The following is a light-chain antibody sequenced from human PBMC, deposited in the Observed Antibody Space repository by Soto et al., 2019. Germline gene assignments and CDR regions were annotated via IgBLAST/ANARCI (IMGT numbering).Light chain of an antibody. V-gene: IGKV3-11*01. CDR3: HQRKSWPRT. Sequence: EIVLTQSPATLSSSPGERATLSCRASQTVSSRLAWYQHKPGQAPRLLIYDTSNRATGTPARFSGSGSGTDFTLTISSLEPEDFAVYYCHQRKSWPRTFGQGTKVEIK. CDR2: DTS. J-gene: IGKJ1*01. CDR1: QTVSSR.